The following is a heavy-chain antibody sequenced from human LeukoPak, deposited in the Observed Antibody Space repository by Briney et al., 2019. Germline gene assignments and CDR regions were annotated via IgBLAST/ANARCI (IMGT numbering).Heavy chain of an antibody. CDR1: GGSISSYY. V-gene: IGHV4-4*07. J-gene: IGHJ3*02. CDR3: ARAYYDFWSVPGAFDI. CDR2: IYTSGST. D-gene: IGHD3-3*01. Sequence: SETLSLTCTVSGGSISSYYWSWIRQPAGKGLEWIGRIYTSGSTNYNPSLKSRVTMSVDTSKNQFSLKLSSVTAADTAVYYCARAYYDFWSVPGAFDIWGQGRMVTVSS.